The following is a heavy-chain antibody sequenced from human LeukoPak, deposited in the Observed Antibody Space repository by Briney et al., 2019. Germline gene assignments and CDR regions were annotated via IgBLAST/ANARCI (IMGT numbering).Heavy chain of an antibody. J-gene: IGHJ4*02. CDR1: GYTFTSYG. V-gene: IGHV1-18*01. Sequence: PSVKVSCKASGYTFTSYGISWVRQAPGQGLEWMGWINAYNGNTNYAQKLQGRVTMTTDTSTSTAYMELRSLRFDDTAVYYCARRQGTTLSFDYWGQGTLVTVSS. D-gene: IGHD1-1*01. CDR2: INAYNGNT. CDR3: ARRQGTTLSFDY.